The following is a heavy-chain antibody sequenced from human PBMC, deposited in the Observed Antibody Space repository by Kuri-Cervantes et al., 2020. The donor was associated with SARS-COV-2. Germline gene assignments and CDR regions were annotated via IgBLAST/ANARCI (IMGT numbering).Heavy chain of an antibody. Sequence: GESLKISCAASGFGFSHFAIHWVRQAPGKGLEWVAVISGGGRDKYYVDSVEGRFTISRDNSQNTAYLQMNSLRAEDTAVYYCASLGFDDNLYYYYYMDVWGKGTTVTVSS. J-gene: IGHJ6*03. V-gene: IGHV3-30*04. CDR2: ISGGGRDK. CDR1: GFGFSHFA. CDR3: ASLGFDDNLYYYYYMDV. D-gene: IGHD5-12*01.